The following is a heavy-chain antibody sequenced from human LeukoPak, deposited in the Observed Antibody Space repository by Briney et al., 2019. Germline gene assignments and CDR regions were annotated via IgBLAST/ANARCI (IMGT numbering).Heavy chain of an antibody. Sequence: TLSLTCAVSGGSISSGGYSWSWIRQPPGKGLEWIGYIYHSGSTYYNPSLKSRATISADTSKNQFSLQLSSVTAADTAVYYCVRDRELNYWGQGTLVTVSS. CDR2: IYHSGST. D-gene: IGHD1-7*01. CDR1: GGSISSGGYS. J-gene: IGHJ4*02. CDR3: VRDRELNY. V-gene: IGHV4-30-2*02.